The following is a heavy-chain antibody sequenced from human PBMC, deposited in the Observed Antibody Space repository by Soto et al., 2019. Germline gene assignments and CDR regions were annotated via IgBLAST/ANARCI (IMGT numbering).Heavy chain of an antibody. D-gene: IGHD3-16*01. V-gene: IGHV1-46*01. CDR1: GYTFTSYY. Sequence: QVQLVQSGAEVKNPGASVTVSCRASGYTFTSYYIHWVRQAPGQGLEWMAISNPNGGSTNYAQRFQGRGTVNRDTSTSIVYMEVSRLRSEDTAVYYCSWGLGSGDYWGQGTLVTVSS. CDR3: SWGLGSGDY. CDR2: SNPNGGST. J-gene: IGHJ4*02.